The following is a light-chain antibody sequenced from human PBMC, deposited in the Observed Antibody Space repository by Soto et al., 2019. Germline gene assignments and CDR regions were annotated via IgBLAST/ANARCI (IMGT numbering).Light chain of an antibody. CDR3: HQRQSWPRT. V-gene: IGKV3D-20*02. J-gene: IGKJ1*01. CDR1: QSVSSTY. CDR2: GVS. Sequence: ELVLTQSPDTLSLSPGERATLSCRASQSVSSTYLAWYQQKPGQAPRLLVHGVSRRATDIPDRFTGSGSGADFTLTISDVEPEDFAVYYCHQRQSWPRTFGQGTKVDIK.